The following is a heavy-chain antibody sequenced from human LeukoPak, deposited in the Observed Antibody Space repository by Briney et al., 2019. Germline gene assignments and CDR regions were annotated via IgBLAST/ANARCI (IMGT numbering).Heavy chain of an antibody. J-gene: IGHJ4*02. CDR2: ISAYNGNT. V-gene: IGHV1-18*01. CDR3: ARVVQLERTFDY. CDR1: GYTFTSYG. D-gene: IGHD1-1*01. Sequence: WASVKVSCKASGYTFTSYGISWVRQAPGQGLECMGWISAYNGNTNYAQKLQGRVTMTTDTSTSTAYMELRSLRSDDTAVYYCARVVQLERTFDYWGQGTLVTVSS.